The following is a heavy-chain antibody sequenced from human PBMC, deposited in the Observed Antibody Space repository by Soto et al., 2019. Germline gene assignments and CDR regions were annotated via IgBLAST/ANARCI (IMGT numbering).Heavy chain of an antibody. J-gene: IGHJ1*01. CDR2: IFYSGST. Sequence: SETLSLTCTVSGGSISSSSYYWGWIRQPPGRGLEWIGSIFYSGSTYYNPSLKSRVTISLDKSKNQFSLNVSSVTAADTAVYSWVRLKTYDVLNNSDTWGKGSPVPVS. CDR1: GGSISSSSYY. D-gene: IGHD3-9*01. V-gene: IGHV4-39*07. CDR3: VRLKTYDVLNNSDT.